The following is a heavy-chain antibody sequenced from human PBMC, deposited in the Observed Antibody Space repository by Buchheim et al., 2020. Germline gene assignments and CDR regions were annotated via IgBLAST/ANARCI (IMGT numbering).Heavy chain of an antibody. CDR2: IYYSGST. D-gene: IGHD6-13*01. J-gene: IGHJ6*02. Sequence: QVQLQESGPGLVKPSQTLSLTCTVSGGSISSGGYYWSWIRQHPGKGLEWIGYIYYSGSTYYNPSLKSRVTISVDTSQNQFSLKLSSVTAADTAVYYCARDFVHARQLVSTGDGMDVWGQGTT. CDR3: ARDFVHARQLVSTGDGMDV. CDR1: GGSISSGGYY. V-gene: IGHV4-31*03.